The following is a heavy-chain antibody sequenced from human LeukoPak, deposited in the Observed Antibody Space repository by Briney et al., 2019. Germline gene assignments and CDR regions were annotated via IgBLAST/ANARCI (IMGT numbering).Heavy chain of an antibody. V-gene: IGHV4-39*01. CDR3: ARHRISAGGTKFNWFDP. Sequence: ASETLSLTCAVSGGSISSTSYYWGWIRRPPGRGLEWIGSMYYSGNTYYNPSLKSRVTISVDTSKNQFSLKLSSVTAADTAVYYCARHRISAGGTKFNWFDPWGQGTLVTVSS. CDR2: MYYSGNT. D-gene: IGHD6-13*01. CDR1: GGSISSTSYY. J-gene: IGHJ5*02.